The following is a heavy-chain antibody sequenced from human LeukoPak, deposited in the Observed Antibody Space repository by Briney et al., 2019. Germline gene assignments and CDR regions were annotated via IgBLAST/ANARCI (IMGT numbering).Heavy chain of an antibody. CDR3: ARDGCTNGVCRFDY. D-gene: IGHD2-8*01. CDR2: IYYSGST. CDR1: GGSISSGGYC. J-gene: IGHJ4*02. Sequence: PSETLSLTCTVSGGSISSGGYCWSWIRQHPGKGLEWIGYIYYSGSTYYNPSLKSRVTISVDTSKNQFSLKLSSVTAADTAVYYCARDGCTNGVCRFDYWGQGTLVTVSS. V-gene: IGHV4-31*03.